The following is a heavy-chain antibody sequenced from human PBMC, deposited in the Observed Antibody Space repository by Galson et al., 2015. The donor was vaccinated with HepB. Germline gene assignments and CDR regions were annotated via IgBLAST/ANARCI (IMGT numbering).Heavy chain of an antibody. Sequence: SLRLSCAASGFTFSSFGMHWVRQAPGKGLEWVAVIWYDGSKKYYADSVKGRFIMSRDNSKNMLYLQMNSLRVEDTAVYYCARVRTTLGYCIGTACYLEGGEDYWGQGTLVTVSS. D-gene: IGHD2-15*01. J-gene: IGHJ4*02. CDR1: GFTFSSFG. CDR2: IWYDGSKK. CDR3: ARVRTTLGYCIGTACYLEGGEDY. V-gene: IGHV3-33*08.